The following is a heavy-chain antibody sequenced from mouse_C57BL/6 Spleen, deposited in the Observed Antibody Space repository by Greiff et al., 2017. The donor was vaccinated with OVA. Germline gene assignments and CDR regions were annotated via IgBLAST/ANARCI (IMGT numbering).Heavy chain of an antibody. CDR3: AGDGNYDAMDY. CDR1: GYTFTSYW. D-gene: IGHD2-1*01. Sequence: QVQLQQPGAELVKPGASVKLSCKASGYTFTSYWMHWVKQRPGQGLEWIGMIHPNSGSTNYNEKFKSKATLTVDKSSSTAYMQLSSLSSEDSAVYYCAGDGNYDAMDYWGQGTSVTVSS. CDR2: IHPNSGST. V-gene: IGHV1-64*01. J-gene: IGHJ4*01.